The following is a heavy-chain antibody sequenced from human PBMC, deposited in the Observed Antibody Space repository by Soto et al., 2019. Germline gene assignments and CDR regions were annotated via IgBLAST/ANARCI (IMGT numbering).Heavy chain of an antibody. D-gene: IGHD2-15*01. CDR2: ISSSSSYI. Sequence: EVQLVESGGGLVKPGGSLRPSCEASGFTFSSYSMNWVRQAPGKGLEWVSSISSSSSYIYYADSVKGRFTISRDNAKNSLYLQMNSLRAEDTAVYYCARGLHCSGGSCVFDYWGQGTLVTVSS. V-gene: IGHV3-21*01. CDR3: ARGLHCSGGSCVFDY. CDR1: GFTFSSYS. J-gene: IGHJ4*02.